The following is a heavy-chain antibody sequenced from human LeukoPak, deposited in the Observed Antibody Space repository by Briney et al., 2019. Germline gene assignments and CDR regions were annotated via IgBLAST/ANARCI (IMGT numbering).Heavy chain of an antibody. D-gene: IGHD2-21*02. CDR3: ARGCGGDCPNAEYFHH. CDR2: ISYDGSNK. Sequence: GRSLRLSCAASGFTFSSYAMHWVRQAPGKGLEWVAVISYDGSNKYYADSVKGRFTISRDNSKNTLYLQMNSLRAEDTAVYYCARGCGGDCPNAEYFHHWGQGTLVTVSS. CDR1: GFTFSSYA. J-gene: IGHJ1*01. V-gene: IGHV3-30-3*01.